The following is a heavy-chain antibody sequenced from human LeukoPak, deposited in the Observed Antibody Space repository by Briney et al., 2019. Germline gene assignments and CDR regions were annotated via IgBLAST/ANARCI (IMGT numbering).Heavy chain of an antibody. V-gene: IGHV1-2*02. CDR2: INPNSGGT. CDR3: ARVGSRTYYDSSGVFDY. CDR1: GYTFTGYY. D-gene: IGHD3-22*01. J-gene: IGHJ4*02. Sequence: ASVKVSCKASGYTFTGYYMHWVRQAPGQGLEWMGWINPNSGGTNYAQKFQGRVTMTRDTSISTAYMELSRLRSDDTAVYYCARVGSRTYYDSSGVFDYWGQGTLVTVSS.